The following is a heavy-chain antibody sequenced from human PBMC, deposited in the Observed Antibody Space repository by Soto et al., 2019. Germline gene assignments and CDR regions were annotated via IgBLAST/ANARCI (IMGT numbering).Heavy chain of an antibody. D-gene: IGHD3-10*01. CDR1: GGSISSYY. Sequence: SETLSLTCTVSGGSISSYYWSWIRRPPGKGLEWIGYIYNSGSTHSNPSLQSRVTISVDTSKNQFSLKLSSVTAADTGIYYCARARITMVREVIKYNMDVWGQGTTVT. CDR2: IYNSGST. V-gene: IGHV4-59*01. CDR3: ARARITMVREVIKYNMDV. J-gene: IGHJ6*02.